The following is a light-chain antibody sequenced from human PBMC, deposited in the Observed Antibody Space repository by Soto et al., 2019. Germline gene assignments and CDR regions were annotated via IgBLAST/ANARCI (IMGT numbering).Light chain of an antibody. J-gene: IGKJ2*01. Sequence: AIQMTQSPSSLSASVGDRVTITCRASQGIRNDLGWYQQKPGKAPKLLIYAASSLQSGVTSRFSGSGSGTDFTLKISSLQPEDFATYYCLQDYNYPRTVGQGTEMEIK. CDR1: QGIRND. CDR2: AAS. CDR3: LQDYNYPRT. V-gene: IGKV1-6*01.